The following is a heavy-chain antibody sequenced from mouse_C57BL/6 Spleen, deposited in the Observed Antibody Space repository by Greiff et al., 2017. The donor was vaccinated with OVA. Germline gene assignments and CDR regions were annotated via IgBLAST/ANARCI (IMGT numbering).Heavy chain of an antibody. V-gene: IGHV5-4*01. CDR1: GFTFSSYA. Sequence: EVQGVESGGGLVKPGGSLKLSCAASGFTFSSYAMSWVRQTPEKRLEWVATISDGGSYTYYPDNVKGRFTISRDNAKTNRYLQMSHLKSEDTAMYYCARESYYYDDYFDYWGQGTTLTVSS. D-gene: IGHD2-4*01. CDR3: ARESYYYDDYFDY. CDR2: ISDGGSYT. J-gene: IGHJ2*01.